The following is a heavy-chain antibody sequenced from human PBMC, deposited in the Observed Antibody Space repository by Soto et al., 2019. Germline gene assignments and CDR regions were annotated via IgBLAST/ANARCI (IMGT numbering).Heavy chain of an antibody. CDR1: GFTFSSYA. V-gene: IGHV3-48*02. D-gene: IGHD2-21*02. CDR2: ISKRGGSM. J-gene: IGHJ4*02. Sequence: EVQLVESGGGLVQPGGSLRVSCAASGFTFSSYAMNWVRQTPGKGLEWVSHISKRGGSMYYADSVKGRFTISRDNAESALHLQLNSMTDEDTAVYSCARTVSTVVTPFDYWGQAALVNVSS. CDR3: ARTVSTVVTPFDY.